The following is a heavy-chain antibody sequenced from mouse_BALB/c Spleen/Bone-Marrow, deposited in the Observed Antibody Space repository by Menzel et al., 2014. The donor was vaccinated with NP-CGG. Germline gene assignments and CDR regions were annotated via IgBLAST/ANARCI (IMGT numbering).Heavy chain of an antibody. CDR3: ARWEYYAMDY. CDR1: GFNIKDTY. D-gene: IGHD4-1*01. Sequence: EVQLQQSGAELVKPGASVKLSCTASGFNIKDTYMHWVKQRPEQGLEWIGRIDPANGNTKYDPKFQGKATISADTSSNTAYLQLSSLTSEDTAVYYCARWEYYAMDYWGQGTSVTVSS. J-gene: IGHJ4*01. V-gene: IGHV14-3*02. CDR2: IDPANGNT.